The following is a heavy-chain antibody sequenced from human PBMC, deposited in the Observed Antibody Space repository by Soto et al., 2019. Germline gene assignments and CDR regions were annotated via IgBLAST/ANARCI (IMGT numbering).Heavy chain of an antibody. J-gene: IGHJ6*02. D-gene: IGHD5-18*01. CDR3: AKAGQSYGYKYGLDV. V-gene: IGHV3-30*18. Sequence: QVQLVESGGGVVHPGGYLRISCVVSGVTLTNYGMHWVRQAPGKGLEWMAMISDDGTNKFYADSVKGRFTISRDNSKNTLYLQLKSLGIDDTAVYYCAKAGQSYGYKYGLDVWGQGTTVTVSS. CDR2: ISDDGTNK. CDR1: GVTLTNYG.